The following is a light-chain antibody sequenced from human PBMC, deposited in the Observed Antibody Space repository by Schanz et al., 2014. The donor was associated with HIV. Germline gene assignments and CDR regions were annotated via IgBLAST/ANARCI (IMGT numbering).Light chain of an antibody. Sequence: DIQMTQSPSSLSASVGDRVTITCRASQYISSHLNWYQQRPGKAPNLLIFGASNLQSGVPSRFSGSDSGTDFTLTISGLQLEDFGLYFCQQTYMTPYTFGPGTRLDI. CDR3: QQTYMTPYT. CDR2: GAS. CDR1: QYISSH. J-gene: IGKJ3*01. V-gene: IGKV1-39*01.